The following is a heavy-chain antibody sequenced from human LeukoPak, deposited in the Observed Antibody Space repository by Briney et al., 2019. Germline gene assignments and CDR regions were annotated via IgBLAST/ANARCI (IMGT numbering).Heavy chain of an antibody. CDR2: ISAANGDT. D-gene: IGHD6-19*01. V-gene: IGHV1-18*04. Sequence: ASVKVSCKASGYSLITYGLTWVRQAPGQGLEWVGWISAANGDTNSAQRLQDRLTMTTDTSTSIAYMELSNLRSDDTAVYYCARVDRSIGWQHYYYMDVWGKGTTVTVSS. CDR1: GYSLITYG. J-gene: IGHJ6*03. CDR3: ARVDRSIGWQHYYYMDV.